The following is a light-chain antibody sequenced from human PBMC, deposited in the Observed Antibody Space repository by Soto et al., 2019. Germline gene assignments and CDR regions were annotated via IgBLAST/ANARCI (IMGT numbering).Light chain of an antibody. CDR3: QQYNSIPFT. CDR1: QSVFFSSKNKNQ. V-gene: IGKV4-1*01. J-gene: IGKJ3*01. Sequence: DIVMTQSPDSLAVSLGERATINCKSSQSVFFSSKNKNQLDWYQQKPGHPPKLLISWASDRQSGVPDRFSGSGSGTDFTLTISSLQAEDVAVSYCQQYNSIPFTFGPGTKVDIK. CDR2: WAS.